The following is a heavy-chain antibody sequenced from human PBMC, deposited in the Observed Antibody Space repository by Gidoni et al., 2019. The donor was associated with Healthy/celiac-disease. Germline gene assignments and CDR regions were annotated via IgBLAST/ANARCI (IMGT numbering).Heavy chain of an antibody. Sequence: QVQLVQSGAEVKKPGASVKVSCKASGYPFTGYYMHWVRQAPGQGLEWMGWINPNSGGTNYAQKCQGRVTMTRDTSISTAYMELSRLRSDDTAVYYCARIVVVPAAIPGDLGFDLWGRGTLVTVSS. V-gene: IGHV1-2*02. CDR3: ARIVVVPAAIPGDLGFDL. CDR1: GYPFTGYY. CDR2: INPNSGGT. D-gene: IGHD2-2*01. J-gene: IGHJ2*01.